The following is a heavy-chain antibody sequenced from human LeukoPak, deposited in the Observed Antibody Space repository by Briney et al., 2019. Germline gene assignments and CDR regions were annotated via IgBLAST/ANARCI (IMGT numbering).Heavy chain of an antibody. D-gene: IGHD4-17*01. J-gene: IGHJ4*02. CDR3: AGETYGDYGSVYYFDY. CDR2: IWYDGSNK. CDR1: GFTFSSYG. Sequence: GRSLRLSCAASGFTFSSYGMHWVRQAPGKGLEWVAVIWYDGSNKYYADSVKGRFTISRDNSKNTLYLQMNSLRAEDTAVYYCAGETYGDYGSVYYFDYWGQGTLVTVSS. V-gene: IGHV3-33*01.